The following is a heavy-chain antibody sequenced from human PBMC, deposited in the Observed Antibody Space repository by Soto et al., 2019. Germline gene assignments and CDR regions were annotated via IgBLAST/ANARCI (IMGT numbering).Heavy chain of an antibody. J-gene: IGHJ6*02. Sequence: GGSLRLSCAASGFTFSSYGMHWVRQAPGKGLEWVAIIWYDGSNKYYADSVKGRFTISRDNSKNTLYLQMNSLGAEDTAVFYWARDPDGDGYNRYYYYYYGMDVWGQGTTVTVSS. CDR2: IWYDGSNK. D-gene: IGHD5-12*01. CDR1: GFTFSSYG. CDR3: ARDPDGDGYNRYYYYYYGMDV. V-gene: IGHV3-33*01.